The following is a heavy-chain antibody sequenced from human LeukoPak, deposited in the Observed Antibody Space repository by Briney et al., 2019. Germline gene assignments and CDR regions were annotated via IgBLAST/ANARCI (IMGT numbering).Heavy chain of an antibody. CDR1: GFTFSSYS. V-gene: IGHV3-21*01. CDR3: ARADSRY. J-gene: IGHJ4*02. Sequence: GGSLTLSCAASGFTFSSYSMNWVRQAPGKGLEWVSSISSSSYIYYADSVKGRFTISRDNAKNSLYLQMNSLRAEDTAVYYCARADSRYWGQGTLVTVSS. CDR2: ISSSSYI.